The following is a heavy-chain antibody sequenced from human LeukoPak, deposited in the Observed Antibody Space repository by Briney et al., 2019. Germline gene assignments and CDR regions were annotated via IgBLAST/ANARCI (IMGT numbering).Heavy chain of an antibody. Sequence: ASVKVSCKASGYTFTGYYMHWVRQAPGQGLEWMGWINPNSGGTNYAQKFQGRVTMTRDTSISTAYMELSRLRSDDTAVYYCARGAVVTAIHRAGASYYYYYMDVWGKGTTVTISS. CDR2: INPNSGGT. J-gene: IGHJ6*03. CDR1: GYTFTGYY. D-gene: IGHD2-21*02. CDR3: ARGAVVTAIHRAGASYYYYYMDV. V-gene: IGHV1-2*02.